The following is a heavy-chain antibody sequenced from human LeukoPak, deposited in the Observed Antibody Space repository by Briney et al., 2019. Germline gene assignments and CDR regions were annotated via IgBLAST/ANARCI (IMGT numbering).Heavy chain of an antibody. CDR1: GDSISSHY. CDR2: FYYSGNT. CDR3: ARRVEECSGTTCYAYFDP. Sequence: SETLSLTCTVSGDSISSHYWTWIRQSPGKGLEWIAYFYYSGNTRYNPSLRSRITMSADTSKNHLSLKLSSVTAADTAVYYCARRVEECSGTTCYAYFDPWGQGAQVTVSS. J-gene: IGHJ5*02. D-gene: IGHD2-2*01. V-gene: IGHV4-59*08.